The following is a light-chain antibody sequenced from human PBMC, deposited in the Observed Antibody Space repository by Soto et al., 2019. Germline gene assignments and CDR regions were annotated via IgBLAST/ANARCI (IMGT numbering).Light chain of an antibody. V-gene: IGLV2-11*01. CDR3: CSSAGTYTSV. CDR2: DVS. CDR1: SSDVGGYNY. Sequence: QSVLTQPRSVSGSPGQSVTISCTGTSSDVGGYNYVSWYQQHPGKAPKLMISDVSKRPSGVPDRFSGSKSGNTASLTISGLLAEDEADYYCCSSAGTYTSVFGGGTKLTVL. J-gene: IGLJ3*02.